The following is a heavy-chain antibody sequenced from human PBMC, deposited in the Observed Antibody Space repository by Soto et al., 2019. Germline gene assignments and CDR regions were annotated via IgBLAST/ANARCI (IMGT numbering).Heavy chain of an antibody. V-gene: IGHV1-18*01. D-gene: IGHD2-15*01. Sequence: ASVKVSCKASGYTFTSYGISWVRQAPGQGLEWMGWIGAYNGNTDYAQKLQGRVTMTTDTSTSTAYMELRSLRSDDTAVYYCARDVVTRWYYYYYGMDVWGQGTTVTVSS. CDR3: ARDVVTRWYYYYYGMDV. CDR2: IGAYNGNT. J-gene: IGHJ6*02. CDR1: GYTFTSYG.